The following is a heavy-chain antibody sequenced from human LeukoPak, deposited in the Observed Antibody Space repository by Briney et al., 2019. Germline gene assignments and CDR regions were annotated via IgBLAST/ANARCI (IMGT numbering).Heavy chain of an antibody. CDR3: ARVRASIYAFDI. J-gene: IGHJ3*02. V-gene: IGHV4-39*07. D-gene: IGHD2/OR15-2a*01. CDR1: GGSISSSSYY. Sequence: SETLSLTCAVSGGSISSSSYYWGWIRQPPGKGLEWIGSIYYSGSTYYNPSLKSRVTISVDTSKNQFSLKLSSVTAADTAVYYCARVRASIYAFDIWGQGTMVTVSS. CDR2: IYYSGST.